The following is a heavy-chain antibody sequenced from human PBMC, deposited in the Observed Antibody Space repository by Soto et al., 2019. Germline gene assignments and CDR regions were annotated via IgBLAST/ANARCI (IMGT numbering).Heavy chain of an antibody. D-gene: IGHD2-21*01. J-gene: IGHJ6*02. CDR2: ISWNSGSI. CDR1: GFTFDDYA. CDR3: AKDCGGRGWNGHSYYGMDV. Sequence: EVQLVESGGGLVQPGRSLRLSCAASGFTFDDYAMHWVRQAPGKGLEWVSGISWNSGSIGYADSVKGRFTISRDNAKNSLYLQMNSLRAEDTALYYCAKDCGGRGWNGHSYYGMDVWGQGTTVTVSS. V-gene: IGHV3-9*01.